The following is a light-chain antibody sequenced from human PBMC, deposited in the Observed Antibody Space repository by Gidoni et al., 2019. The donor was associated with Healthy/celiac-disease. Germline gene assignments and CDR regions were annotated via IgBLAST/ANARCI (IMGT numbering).Light chain of an antibody. Sequence: IVVTHSPDPLAVSLGERATINCKSSQSVLYSSNNKNYLAWYQQKPGQPPKLLIYWASTRESGVPDRFSGSGSGTDFTLTISSLQAEDVAVYYCQQYYSTLPTFGQGTKVEIK. V-gene: IGKV4-1*01. J-gene: IGKJ1*01. CDR3: QQYYSTLPT. CDR1: QSVLYSSNNKNY. CDR2: WAS.